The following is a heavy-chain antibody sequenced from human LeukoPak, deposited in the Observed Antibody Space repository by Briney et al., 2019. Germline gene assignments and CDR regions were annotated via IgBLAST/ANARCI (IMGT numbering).Heavy chain of an antibody. CDR1: GFTFDDYG. J-gene: IGHJ4*02. CDR3: ARFGVVAVAGYLDY. V-gene: IGHV3-20*04. Sequence: GGSLRLSCAASGFTFDDYGMSWVRQASGKGLEWVSGINWNGGSTGYADSVKGRFTISRDNAKNSLYLQMNSLRAEDTAVYYCARFGVVAVAGYLDYWGQGTLVTVSS. CDR2: INWNGGST. D-gene: IGHD6-19*01.